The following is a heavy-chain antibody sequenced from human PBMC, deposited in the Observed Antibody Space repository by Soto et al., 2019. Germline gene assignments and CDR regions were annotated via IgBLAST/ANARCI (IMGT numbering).Heavy chain of an antibody. CDR3: AKVADDYVWGSHFDY. CDR2: ISGSGGST. D-gene: IGHD3-16*01. CDR1: GFTFSSYA. J-gene: IGHJ4*02. V-gene: IGHV3-23*01. Sequence: EVQLLESGGGLVQPGGSLRLSCAASGFTFSSYAMSWVRQAPGKGLEWVSAISGSGGSTYYADSVKGRFTISRDNSNNPLYLQMNSLRAEDTAVYYCAKVADDYVWGSHFDYWGQGTLVTVSS.